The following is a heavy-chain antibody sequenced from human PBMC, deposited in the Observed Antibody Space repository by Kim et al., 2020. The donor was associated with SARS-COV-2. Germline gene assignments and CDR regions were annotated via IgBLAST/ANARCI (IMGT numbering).Heavy chain of an antibody. Sequence: SVKVSCKASGGTFSSYAISWVRQAPGQGLEWMGGIIPIFGTANYAQKFQGRVTITADESTSTAYMELSSLRSEDTAVYYCARVYVICSGGSCYNYYYYGMDVWGQGTTVTVSS. CDR3: ARVYVICSGGSCYNYYYYGMDV. J-gene: IGHJ6*02. CDR2: IIPIFGTA. D-gene: IGHD2-15*01. V-gene: IGHV1-69*13. CDR1: GGTFSSYA.